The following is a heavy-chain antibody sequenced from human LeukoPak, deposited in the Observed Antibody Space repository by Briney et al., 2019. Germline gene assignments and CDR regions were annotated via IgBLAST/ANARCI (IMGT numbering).Heavy chain of an antibody. J-gene: IGHJ6*03. CDR3: ASDSSSSPAYYHYYMDA. CDR1: GFTFSSYT. D-gene: IGHD6-13*01. V-gene: IGHV3-21*01. CDR2: ITTTSSYI. Sequence: GVLRLSCAASGFTFSSYTMNWVRQAPGKGLEWVSSITTTSSYIYYADSVKGRFTISRDNAKSSLFLQMNSLRAEDTGVYYCASDSSSSPAYYHYYMDAWGKGTTVTVSS.